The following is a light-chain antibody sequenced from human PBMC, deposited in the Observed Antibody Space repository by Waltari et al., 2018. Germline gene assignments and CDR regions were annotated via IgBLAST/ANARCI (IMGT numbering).Light chain of an antibody. J-gene: IGKJ3*01. CDR3: QHGYGTPFT. Sequence: DIQMTQSPSSLSASVGDRVTITCRASENVNNYLNWYQQKPGKAPKLLIYKASTLQSGVPSRFSRSGSGTDYTFTISSLQSEDVATYYCQHGYGTPFTFGPGTKLDIK. CDR2: KAS. CDR1: ENVNNY. V-gene: IGKV1-39*01.